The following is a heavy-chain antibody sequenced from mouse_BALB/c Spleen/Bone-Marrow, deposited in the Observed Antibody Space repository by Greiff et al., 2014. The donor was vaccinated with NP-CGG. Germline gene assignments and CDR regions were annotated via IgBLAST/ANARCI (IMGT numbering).Heavy chain of an antibody. CDR1: GYTFTNYW. V-gene: IGHV1-69*02. Sequence: VKLMESGAELVRPGASVNLSCKASGYTFTNYWINWLKQRPGQGLEWIGNIYPPDTYTNYNPKFKDKATLTVDKSSTTAYMQLNSPTSEDSAVYYCTRYLYGNMDYWGQGTSVTVSS. J-gene: IGHJ4*01. CDR3: TRYLYGNMDY. D-gene: IGHD2-10*02. CDR2: IYPPDTYT.